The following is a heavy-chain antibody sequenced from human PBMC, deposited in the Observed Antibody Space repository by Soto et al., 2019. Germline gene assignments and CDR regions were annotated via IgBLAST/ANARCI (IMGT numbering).Heavy chain of an antibody. Sequence: QVQLQESGPGLVKPSETLSLTCTVSGGSVSSGSYYWSWIRQPPGKGLEWIGYIYYSGSTNYNPSLKSRVTISVGTSKNQFSLKLSSVTAADTAVYYCARALRAYCGGDCYSAYFDYWGQGTLVTVSS. V-gene: IGHV4-61*01. CDR3: ARALRAYCGGDCYSAYFDY. CDR2: IYYSGST. D-gene: IGHD2-21*02. J-gene: IGHJ4*02. CDR1: GGSVSSGSYY.